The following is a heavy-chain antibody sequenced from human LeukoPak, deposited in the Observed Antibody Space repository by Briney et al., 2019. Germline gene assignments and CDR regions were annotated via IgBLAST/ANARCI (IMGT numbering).Heavy chain of an antibody. D-gene: IGHD5-18*01. Sequence: SVKVSCKASGGTFSSYAISWVRQAPGQGLEWMGRIIPILGIANYAQKFQGRVTITADKSTSTAYMELSSLRSEDTAVYYCARLAVSYSYGFGDWGQGTLVTVSS. V-gene: IGHV1-69*04. CDR3: ARLAVSYSYGFGD. CDR2: IIPILGIA. CDR1: GGTFSSYA. J-gene: IGHJ4*02.